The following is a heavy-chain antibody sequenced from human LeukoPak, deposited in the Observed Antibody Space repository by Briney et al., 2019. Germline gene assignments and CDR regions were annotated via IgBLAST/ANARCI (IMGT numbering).Heavy chain of an antibody. Sequence: GASVKVSCKASGYTFTSYGISWVRQAPGQGLEWMGWISADNGNTNYAQKLQGRVTMTTDTSTSTAYMELRSLRSDDTAVYYCARDIVVVVAATTYWYFDLWGRGTLVTVSS. D-gene: IGHD2-15*01. CDR1: GYTFTSYG. V-gene: IGHV1-18*01. CDR2: ISADNGNT. J-gene: IGHJ2*01. CDR3: ARDIVVVVAATTYWYFDL.